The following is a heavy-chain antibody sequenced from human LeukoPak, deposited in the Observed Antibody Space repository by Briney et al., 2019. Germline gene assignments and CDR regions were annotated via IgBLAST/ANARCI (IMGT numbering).Heavy chain of an antibody. J-gene: IGHJ6*02. CDR1: GFTFSNYA. V-gene: IGHV3-64*01. CDR3: ARDQLILSYYYGMDV. D-gene: IGHD2-15*01. CDR2: ISSNGGIT. Sequence: GGSLRLSCAASGFTFSNYAMHWVRQAPGKGLEYVSAISSNGGITYYAKSVEGRFTISRDNSKNTLHLQMGSLRAEDVAVYCCARDQLILSYYYGMDVWGQGTTVTVSS.